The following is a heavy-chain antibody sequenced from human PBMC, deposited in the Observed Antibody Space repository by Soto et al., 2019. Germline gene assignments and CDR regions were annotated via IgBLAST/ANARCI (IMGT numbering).Heavy chain of an antibody. V-gene: IGHV5-51*01. D-gene: IGHD5-18*01. CDR3: ARREDSYGSGVGY. CDR1: GYTFTSYW. J-gene: IGHJ4*02. Sequence: PGESLKISCKGSGYTFTSYWIGWVRQMPGKGLEWMGIIYPGDSDTRYSPSFQGQVTISADKSISTAYLQWSSLKASDTAMYDCARREDSYGSGVGYCGRRSLVGASS. CDR2: IYPGDSDT.